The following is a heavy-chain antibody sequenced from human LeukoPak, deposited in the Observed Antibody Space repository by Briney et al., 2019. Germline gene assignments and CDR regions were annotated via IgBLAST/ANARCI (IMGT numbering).Heavy chain of an antibody. V-gene: IGHV1-8*01. J-gene: IGHJ4*02. CDR2: MNPDSGNT. Sequence: ASVKVSCKASGYTFTSYDINWVRQATGQGLEWMGWMNPDSGNTGYAQKFQGRVTMTRNTSISTAYMELSSLRSEDTAVYYCARSPSWSGYYFYYFGYWGQETLVTVSS. D-gene: IGHD3-3*01. CDR1: GYTFTSYD. CDR3: ARSPSWSGYYFYYFGY.